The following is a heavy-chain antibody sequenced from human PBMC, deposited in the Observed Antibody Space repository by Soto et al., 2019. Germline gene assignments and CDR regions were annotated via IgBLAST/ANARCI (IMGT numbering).Heavy chain of an antibody. D-gene: IGHD1-7*01. CDR1: GGSISSGDYY. CDR2: IYYSGST. J-gene: IGHJ4*02. CDR3: ARDHGAGRGNYHAFDY. Sequence: SETLSLTCTVSGGSISSGDYYWSWIRQPPGKGLEWIGYIYYSGSTYYSPSLKSRVTISVDTSKNQFSLKLSSVTAADTAVYYCARDHGAGRGNYHAFDYWGQGTLVTVS. V-gene: IGHV4-30-4*01.